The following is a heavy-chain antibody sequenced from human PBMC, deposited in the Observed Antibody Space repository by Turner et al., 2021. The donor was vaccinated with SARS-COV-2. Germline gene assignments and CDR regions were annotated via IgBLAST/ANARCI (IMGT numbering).Heavy chain of an antibody. J-gene: IGHJ4*02. D-gene: IGHD3-3*01. V-gene: IGHV3-30*10. CDR3: ARDARERSYFDFWSGYLDS. Sequence: QLLESGGGAVQPGRSLRLSCVDSGFTLKNYAMHWVRQAPGKGLEWVAIISYDGNNKYTTDSLKGRFTISRDNSRSTLYLQMDRLRPEDTAVYYCARDARERSYFDFWSGYLDSWGQGTPVTVSS. CDR2: ISYDGNNK. CDR1: GFTLKNYA.